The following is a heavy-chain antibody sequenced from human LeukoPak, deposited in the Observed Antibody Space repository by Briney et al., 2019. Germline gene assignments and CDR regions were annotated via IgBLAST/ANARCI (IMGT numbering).Heavy chain of an antibody. D-gene: IGHD6-13*01. CDR3: VMYSRADY. J-gene: IGHJ4*02. V-gene: IGHV3-7*01. CDR2: IKQDGSEK. Sequence: GGSLRLSCAASGFTFSNYWMSRVRQAPGKGLEWVANIKQDGSEKYYVDSVKGRFAISRDNAKNSLYLQMNSLRAEDTAVYYCVMYSRADYWGQGTLVTVSS. CDR1: GFTFSNYW.